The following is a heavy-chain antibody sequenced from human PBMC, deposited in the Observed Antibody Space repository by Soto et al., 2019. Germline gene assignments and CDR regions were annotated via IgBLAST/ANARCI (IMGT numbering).Heavy chain of an antibody. D-gene: IGHD3-10*01. CDR2: IYPGDSDT. CDR1: GYSFTSYW. J-gene: IGHJ6*02. V-gene: IGHV5-51*01. Sequence: GESLKISCKGSGYSFTSYWIGWVRQVPGKGLEWMGIIYPGDSDTRYSPSFRGQVTISADKSISTAYLQWSSLKASDTAMYYCARPTTYYYGSGKYYYYGMDVWGQGTTVTVS. CDR3: ARPTTYYYGSGKYYYYGMDV.